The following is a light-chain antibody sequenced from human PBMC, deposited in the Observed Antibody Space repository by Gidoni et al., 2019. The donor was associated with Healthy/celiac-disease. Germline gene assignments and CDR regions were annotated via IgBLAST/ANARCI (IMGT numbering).Light chain of an antibody. J-gene: IGLJ3*02. CDR1: RSDVGGYKY. CDR2: EVS. CDR3: SSYTSSSTRV. Sequence: QSALTQPASVSGSPGQSITISCPGTRSDVGGYKYVSWYQQPPGKAPKLMIYEVSNRPSGVSNRFSGSKSGNTASLTISGLQAEDEADYYCSSYTSSSTRVFGGGTKLTVL. V-gene: IGLV2-14*01.